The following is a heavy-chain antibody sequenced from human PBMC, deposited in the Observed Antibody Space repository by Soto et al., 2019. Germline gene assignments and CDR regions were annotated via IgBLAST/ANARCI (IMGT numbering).Heavy chain of an antibody. CDR3: ARRYGSTFDY. V-gene: IGHV4-59*08. CDR1: GASISSYY. D-gene: IGHD2-2*01. Sequence: QVQLQESGPGLVKPSETLSLTCPVSGASISSYYWSWIRQPPGKGLEWIGYIYYSGSTNYNPSLKSRVTISVDTSKNQFSLKLSSVTAADTAVYYCARRYGSTFDYWGQGTLVTVSS. CDR2: IYYSGST. J-gene: IGHJ4*02.